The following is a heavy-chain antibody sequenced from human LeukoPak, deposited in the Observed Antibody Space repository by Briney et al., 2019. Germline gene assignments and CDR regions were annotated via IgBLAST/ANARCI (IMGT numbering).Heavy chain of an antibody. Sequence: GGSLRLSCAASGFTFSDYYMSWIRQAPGRGRQWVAYISISSSYTNHAVSVKGRFTISRDNAKNSLYLQMNSLRAEDTAVYYCARDRGVLWFGDLYGMDVWGKGTTVTVSS. CDR1: GFTFSDYY. CDR3: ARDRGVLWFGDLYGMDV. V-gene: IGHV3-11*06. D-gene: IGHD3-10*01. CDR2: ISISSSYT. J-gene: IGHJ6*04.